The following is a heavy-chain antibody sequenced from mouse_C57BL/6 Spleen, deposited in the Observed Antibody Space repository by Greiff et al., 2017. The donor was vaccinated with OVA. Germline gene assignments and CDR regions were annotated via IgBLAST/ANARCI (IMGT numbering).Heavy chain of an antibody. Sequence: QVHVKQSGAELAKPGASVKLSCKASGYTFTSYWMHWVKQRPGQGLEWIGYINPSSGYTKYNQKFKDKATLTADKSSSTAYMQLSSLTYEDSAVYYCARGDYSNYAMDYWGQGTSVTVSA. D-gene: IGHD2-5*01. J-gene: IGHJ4*01. V-gene: IGHV1-7*01. CDR3: ARGDYSNYAMDY. CDR1: GYTFTSYW. CDR2: INPSSGYT.